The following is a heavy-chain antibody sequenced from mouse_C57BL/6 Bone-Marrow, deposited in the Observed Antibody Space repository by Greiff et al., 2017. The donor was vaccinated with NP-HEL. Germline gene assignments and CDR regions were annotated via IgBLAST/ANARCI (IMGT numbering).Heavy chain of an antibody. CDR3: ARWGANWAFDY. Sequence: QVQLKQSGPGLVKPSQSLSITCTVSGFSFTSYGVHWVRQSPGQGLAWLGVIWSGGGTDYNAAFISRLSISKDNSKSQVFFKMSSLQADDTAIYYCARWGANWAFDYWGQGTTLTVSS. CDR1: GFSFTSYG. CDR2: IWSGGGT. D-gene: IGHD4-1*01. V-gene: IGHV2-2*01. J-gene: IGHJ2*01.